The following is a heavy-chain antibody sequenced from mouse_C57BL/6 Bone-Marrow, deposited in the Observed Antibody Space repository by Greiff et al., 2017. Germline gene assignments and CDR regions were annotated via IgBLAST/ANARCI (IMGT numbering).Heavy chain of an antibody. D-gene: IGHD2-2*01. CDR1: GYTFTDYK. J-gene: IGHJ1*03. CDR3: TRGHYSGYDGDWYFDV. Sequence: VQLQQSGAELVRPGASVTLSCKASGYTFTDYKMHWVKQTPVHSLEWIGAISAEAGGTAYNQRVKGKAILTADKYSSTAYMELRSLTSEDSAVYYCTRGHYSGYDGDWYFDVWGTGTTVTVSS. V-gene: IGHV1-15*01. CDR2: ISAEAGGT.